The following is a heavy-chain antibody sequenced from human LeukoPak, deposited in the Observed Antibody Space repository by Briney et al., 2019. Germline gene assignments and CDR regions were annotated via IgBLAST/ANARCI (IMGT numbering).Heavy chain of an antibody. CDR3: ARGLYASGSYYRYNWFDP. Sequence: SETLSLTCAVYGGSLSAYYWSWIRQPPEKGPEWIGEINHSGSTNYNPSLKSRVTMTVDTSKYQLSLKLSSVTAADTAVYYRARGLYASGSYYRYNWFDPWGQGTLVTVSS. CDR2: INHSGST. D-gene: IGHD3-10*01. V-gene: IGHV4-34*01. CDR1: GGSLSAYY. J-gene: IGHJ5*02.